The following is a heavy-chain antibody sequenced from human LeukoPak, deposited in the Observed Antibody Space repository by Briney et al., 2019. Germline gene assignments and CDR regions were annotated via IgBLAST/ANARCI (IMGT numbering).Heavy chain of an antibody. CDR1: GATFSSYA. CDR3: ARGAEQQLERGSSYNWFDP. Sequence: SVKVSCKASGATFSSYAISWVRQAPGQGLELMGGIIPIFGTANYAQKFQGRVTITTDESTSTAYMELSSLRSEDTAVYYCARGAEQQLERGSSYNWFDPWGQGTLVTVSS. D-gene: IGHD6-13*01. V-gene: IGHV1-69*05. J-gene: IGHJ5*02. CDR2: IIPIFGTA.